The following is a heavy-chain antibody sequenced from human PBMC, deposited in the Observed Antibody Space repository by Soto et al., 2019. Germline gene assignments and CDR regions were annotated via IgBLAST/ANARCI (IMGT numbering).Heavy chain of an antibody. J-gene: IGHJ5*02. D-gene: IGHD6-19*01. CDR3: ARDVDEGQWLAQGNWFDP. CDR2: IWYDGSNK. CDR1: GFTFSSYG. V-gene: IGHV3-33*01. Sequence: QVQLVESGGGVVQPGRSLRLSCAASGFTFSSYGMHWVRQAPGKGLEWVAVIWYDGSNKYYADSVKGRFTNSRDNSKNTLYLQMNSLRAEDTAVYYCARDVDEGQWLAQGNWFDPWGQGTLVTVSS.